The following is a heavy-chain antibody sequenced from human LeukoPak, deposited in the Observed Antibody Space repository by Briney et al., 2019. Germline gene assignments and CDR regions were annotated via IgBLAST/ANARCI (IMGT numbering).Heavy chain of an antibody. CDR3: AMYSSSWSHNYMDV. CDR1: GYSISSGYY. J-gene: IGHJ6*03. D-gene: IGHD6-13*01. Sequence: SETLSLTCTVSGYSISSGYYWGWIRQPPGKGLEWIGSIYHSGSTYYNPSLKSRVTISVDTSKNQFSLKLSSVTAADTAVYYCAMYSSSWSHNYMDVWGKGTTVTVSS. CDR2: IYHSGST. V-gene: IGHV4-38-2*02.